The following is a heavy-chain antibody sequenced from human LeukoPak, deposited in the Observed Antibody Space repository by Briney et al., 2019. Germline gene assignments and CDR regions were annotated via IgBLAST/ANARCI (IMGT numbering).Heavy chain of an antibody. V-gene: IGHV1-18*01. D-gene: IGHD2-15*01. CDR1: GHTFTSYG. Sequence: ASVKVSCKASGHTFTSYGISWVRQAPGQGLEWMGWISAYNGNTNYAQKLQGGVTMTTDTSTSTAYMELRSLRSDDTAVYYCARGGGCSGGSCYSGGYYYYYYMDLWGKGTTVTVSS. CDR3: ARGGGCSGGSCYSGGYYYYYYMDL. CDR2: ISAYNGNT. J-gene: IGHJ6*03.